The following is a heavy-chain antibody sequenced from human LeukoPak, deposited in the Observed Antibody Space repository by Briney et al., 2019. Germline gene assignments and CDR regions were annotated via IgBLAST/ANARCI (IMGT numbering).Heavy chain of an antibody. CDR2: ISGSGDNT. D-gene: IGHD3-22*01. CDR1: GFTFSSYA. V-gene: IGHV3-23*01. CDR3: AKGGYYDGSGSFYFDY. J-gene: IGHJ4*02. Sequence: GGSLRLSCAASGFTFSSYAMSWVRQAPGKGLEWVSGISGSGDNTYYADSVKGRFTISRDNSKNTLYVQVNSLGTEDTAAYYCAKGGYYDGSGSFYFDYWGQGTLVTVSS.